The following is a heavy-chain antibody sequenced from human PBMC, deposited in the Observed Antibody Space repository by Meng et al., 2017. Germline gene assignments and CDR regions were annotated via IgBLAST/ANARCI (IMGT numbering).Heavy chain of an antibody. J-gene: IGHJ4*02. V-gene: IGHV1-2*06. D-gene: IGHD6-25*01. CDR1: GYYFPCDD. Sequence: GAEVKKPGACVKVSSTPSGYYFPCDDIHGVRRAPGEGLGWMGRINPKSGDTHYEQKFQARVTMTGDTSISTAYMELSGLRSDETAMYYGARDEDISAAGKLFGDYWGQGTLVTVSS. CDR3: ARDEDISAAGKLFGDY. CDR2: INPKSGDT.